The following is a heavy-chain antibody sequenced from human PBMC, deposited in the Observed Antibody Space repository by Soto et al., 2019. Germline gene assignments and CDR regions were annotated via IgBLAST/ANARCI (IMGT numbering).Heavy chain of an antibody. CDR1: GFTFSSYW. CDR3: ARGYNSGSIDF. V-gene: IGHV3-74*01. D-gene: IGHD5-18*01. Sequence: DVQLVESGGGLVQPGGSLRLSCAASGFTFSSYWMYWVRQDPGTGLEWVSRINNDGSSITYTDSVKGRFTISRENAMNTLYLQMNTLSADDTAVYYCARGYNSGSIDFWVQGTLVIVSS. J-gene: IGHJ4*02. CDR2: INNDGSSI.